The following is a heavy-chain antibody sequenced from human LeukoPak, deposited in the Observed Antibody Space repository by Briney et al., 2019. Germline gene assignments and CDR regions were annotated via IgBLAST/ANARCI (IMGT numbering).Heavy chain of an antibody. Sequence: GGSLRLSCAASGFTFDDYAMHWVRQAPGKGLEWVSGISWNSGSIGYADSVKGRFTISRDNAKNSLYLQMNSLRAEDTALYYCAKGRITMVRGVIITSGGAFDIWGQGTMVTVSS. V-gene: IGHV3-9*01. CDR2: ISWNSGSI. J-gene: IGHJ3*02. D-gene: IGHD3-10*01. CDR1: GFTFDDYA. CDR3: AKGRITMVRGVIITSGGAFDI.